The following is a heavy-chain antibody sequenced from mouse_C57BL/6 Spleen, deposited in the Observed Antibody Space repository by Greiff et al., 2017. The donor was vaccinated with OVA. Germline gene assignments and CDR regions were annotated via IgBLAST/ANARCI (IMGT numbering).Heavy chain of an antibody. Sequence: VQLQQSGPELVKPGASVKISCKASGYAFSSSWMNWVKQRPGKGLEWIGRIYPGDGDTNYNGKFKGKATLTADKSSSTAYMHLSSLTSEDSAVYFCARSDDYDNYFDYWGQGTTLTVSS. J-gene: IGHJ2*01. CDR2: IYPGDGDT. D-gene: IGHD2-4*01. CDR3: ARSDDYDNYFDY. CDR1: GYAFSSSW. V-gene: IGHV1-82*01.